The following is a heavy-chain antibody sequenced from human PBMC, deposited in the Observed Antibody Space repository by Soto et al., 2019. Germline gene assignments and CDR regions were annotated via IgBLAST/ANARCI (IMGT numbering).Heavy chain of an antibody. V-gene: IGHV1-18*01. CDR1: GYTXTSYG. CDR3: ARDTTVTDWFDP. CDR2: ISAYNGNT. Sequence: ASVKVSCKASGYTXTSYGISWVRQAPGQGLEWMGWISAYNGNTNYAQKFQGRVTITRDTSASTAYMELSSLRSEDTAVYYCARDTTVTDWFDPWGQGTLVTVSS. J-gene: IGHJ5*02. D-gene: IGHD4-4*01.